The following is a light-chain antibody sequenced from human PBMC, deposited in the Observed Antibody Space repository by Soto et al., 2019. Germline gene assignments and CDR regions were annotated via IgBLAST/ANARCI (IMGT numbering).Light chain of an antibody. CDR2: YAS. V-gene: IGKV3-15*01. Sequence: EMVMTQSPATLSVSPGERATLSCRASQNLSRNLAWYQQQPGQAPRLLIFYASTRATGIPARFSGSGSGTDFPLTISGLQSEEFAVYYCQQYDKWPPTFGQGNKLEIK. J-gene: IGKJ2*01. CDR1: QNLSRN. CDR3: QQYDKWPPT.